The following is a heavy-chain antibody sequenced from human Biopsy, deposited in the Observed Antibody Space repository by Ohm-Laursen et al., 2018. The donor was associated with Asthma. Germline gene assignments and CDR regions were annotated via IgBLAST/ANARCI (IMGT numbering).Heavy chain of an antibody. J-gene: IGHJ6*02. V-gene: IGHV1-24*01. D-gene: IGHD6-19*01. Sequence: AASVKVSCKISGYSLTDLSMHWVRQAPGQGLEWMGGHDHEEGGTVNARRFQGRVTITADESTSTAYMEVTSLGSEDTAIYYCARCQVGYSSGWSLLLKKIYYSGMDVWGQGTAVTVSS. CDR3: ARCQVGYSSGWSLLLKKIYYSGMDV. CDR1: GYSLTDLS. CDR2: HDHEEGGT.